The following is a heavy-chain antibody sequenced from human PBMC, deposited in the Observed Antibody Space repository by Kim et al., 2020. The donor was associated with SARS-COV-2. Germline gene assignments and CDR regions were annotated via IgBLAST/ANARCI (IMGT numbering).Heavy chain of an antibody. D-gene: IGHD3-10*01. V-gene: IGHV4-34*01. CDR3: AMVRGVADY. Sequence: GSTTYNPSRKSRVTISVDTSKNQFSLKLSSVTAADTAVYYCAMVRGVADYWGQGTLVTVSS. CDR2: GST. J-gene: IGHJ4*02.